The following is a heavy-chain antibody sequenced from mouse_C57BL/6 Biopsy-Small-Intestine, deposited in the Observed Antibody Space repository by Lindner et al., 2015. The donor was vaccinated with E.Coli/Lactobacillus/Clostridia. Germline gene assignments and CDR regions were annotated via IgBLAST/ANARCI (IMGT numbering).Heavy chain of an antibody. Sequence: VQLQESGAELVRPGASVKLSCTASGFNIKDDYIHWVKQRPEQGPEWIGWIDPEDGDTDYASKFKDKATLTADRSSSTAYLQFSSLTSEDSAIYYCARAHYGGSFDYWGQGTTLTVSS. V-gene: IGHV14-4*01. D-gene: IGHD1-1*02. J-gene: IGHJ2*01. CDR3: ARAHYGGSFDY. CDR1: GFNIKDDY. CDR2: IDPEDGDT.